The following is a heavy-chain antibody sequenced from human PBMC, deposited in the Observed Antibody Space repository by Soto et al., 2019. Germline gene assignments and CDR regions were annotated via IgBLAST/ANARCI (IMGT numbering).Heavy chain of an antibody. D-gene: IGHD3-10*01. V-gene: IGHV4-39*01. J-gene: IGHJ5*02. CDR2: IYYSGST. Sequence: QLQLQESGPGLVKPSETLFLTCTVSGGSISSSSYYWGWIRQPPGKGLEWIGSIYYSGSTYYNPSLKSRVTISVDTSKNQFSLKLSSVTAADTAVYYCARHPLRTMVRGPNWFDPWGQGTLVTVSS. CDR1: GGSISSSSYY. CDR3: ARHPLRTMVRGPNWFDP.